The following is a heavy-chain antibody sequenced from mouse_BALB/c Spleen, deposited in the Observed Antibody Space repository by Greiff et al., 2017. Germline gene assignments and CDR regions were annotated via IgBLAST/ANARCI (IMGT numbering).Heavy chain of an antibody. CDR1: GYTFTSYW. Sequence: QVQLQQSGAELVKPGASVKMSCKASGYTFTSYWMHWVKQRPGQGLDWIGYINPSTGYIEYNQKFKDKATLTADKATSTAYLQLSSLTSEDAAVYYCATAYNGNYRIAYWGQGTLVTVSA. CDR2: INPSTGYI. CDR3: ATAYNGNYRIAY. J-gene: IGHJ3*01. D-gene: IGHD2-10*01. V-gene: IGHV1-7*01.